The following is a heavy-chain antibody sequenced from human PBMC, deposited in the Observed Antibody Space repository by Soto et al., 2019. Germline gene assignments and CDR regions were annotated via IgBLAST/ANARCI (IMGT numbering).Heavy chain of an antibody. CDR1: GGTFSNYA. J-gene: IGHJ5*02. CDR3: ARSPSAAAGSTLGWFDP. CDR2: IIPIFGTA. Sequence: QVQLVQSGAEVKRPGSSVKVSCKASGGTFSNYAISWVRRAPGQGLEWMGGIIPIFGTANHAQKFQARVTITADESTSTAYMELNSLRSEDTAMYYCARSPSAAAGSTLGWFDPWGQGTLVTVSS. V-gene: IGHV1-69*01. D-gene: IGHD6-13*01.